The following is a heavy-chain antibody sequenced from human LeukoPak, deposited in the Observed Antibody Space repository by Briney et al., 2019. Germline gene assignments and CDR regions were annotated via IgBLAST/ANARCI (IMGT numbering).Heavy chain of an antibody. CDR1: GFTFSSYA. Sequence: GGSLRLSCAASGFTFSSYAMHWVRQAPGKGLEWVAVISYDGSNKYYADSVKGRFTISRDNSKNTLYLQMNSLRAEDTAVYYCAKGVVVTAIPARDYYYYMDVWGKGTTVTISS. CDR2: ISYDGSNK. V-gene: IGHV3-30*04. J-gene: IGHJ6*03. CDR3: AKGVVVTAIPARDYYYYMDV. D-gene: IGHD2-21*02.